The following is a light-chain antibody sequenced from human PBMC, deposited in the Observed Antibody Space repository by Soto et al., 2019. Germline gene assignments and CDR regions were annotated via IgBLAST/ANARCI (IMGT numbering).Light chain of an antibody. V-gene: IGLV2-14*01. CDR1: SSDVGRYNY. CDR2: DVS. CDR3: SSYTSSNTFV. Sequence: QSALAQAASVSGSPGQSIAISCTGTSSDVGRYNYVSWFQQHPGKAPKLMIYDVSNRPSGVSDRFSGSKSGNTASLTISGLQGEDEADYYCSSYTSSNTFVFGTGTKLTVL. J-gene: IGLJ1*01.